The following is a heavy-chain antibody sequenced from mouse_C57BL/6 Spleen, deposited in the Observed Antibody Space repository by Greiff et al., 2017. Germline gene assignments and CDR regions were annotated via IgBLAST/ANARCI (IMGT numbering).Heavy chain of an antibody. CDR1: GYAFTNYL. Sequence: VQLQQSGAELVRPGTSVKVSCKASGYAFTNYLIEWVKQRPGQGLEWIGVINPGSGGTNYNEKFKGKATLTADKSSSTAYMQLSSLTSEDSAVYFCARTLYYYGSGGYFDVWGTGTTVTVSS. CDR3: ARTLYYYGSGGYFDV. V-gene: IGHV1-54*01. D-gene: IGHD1-1*01. J-gene: IGHJ1*03. CDR2: INPGSGGT.